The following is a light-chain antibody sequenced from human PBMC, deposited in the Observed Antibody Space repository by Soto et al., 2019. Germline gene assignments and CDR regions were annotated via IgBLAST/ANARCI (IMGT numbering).Light chain of an antibody. J-gene: IGKJ5*01. V-gene: IGKV1-39*01. CDR1: QSIGTF. CDR2: AAS. CDR3: HQHYDTPIT. Sequence: DFEMTQSPSSLSAFVGDRVTMTCRASQSIGTFLSWYQQKSGRAPKLLIYAASSLQIGVPSRFSGSGSGTNFTLTTSSLQPEAFATYFCHQHYDTPITFGQGTRLEN.